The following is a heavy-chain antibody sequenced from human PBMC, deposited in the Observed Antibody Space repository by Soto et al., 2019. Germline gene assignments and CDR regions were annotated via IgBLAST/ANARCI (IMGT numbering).Heavy chain of an antibody. Sequence: QVQLQQWGAGLLKPSETLSLTCAVFGESVRDYFWSWIRQPPGKGLEWIGEVTYSGSTNYNPSRKRRVTMSVETSGNRFSLQLKSVVAADAAVYYCARGLPANYWGQGTLVTVSS. CDR2: VTYSGST. CDR3: ARGLPANY. J-gene: IGHJ4*02. CDR1: GESVRDYF. V-gene: IGHV4-34*01.